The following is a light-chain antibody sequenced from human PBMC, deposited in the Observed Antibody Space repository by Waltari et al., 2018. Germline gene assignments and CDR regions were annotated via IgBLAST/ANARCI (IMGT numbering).Light chain of an antibody. J-gene: IGKJ1*01. CDR1: QGIRSN. V-gene: IGKV3-15*01. CDR2: GAS. Sequence: EIVMTQSPATLSVFPGERATLSCRARQGIRSNLAWYQLKPGQAPRILIYGASTRATGIPTRFSGSGSGTEFTLTISSLQSEDFAVSFCQQYDNWLGTFGQGTKVEIK. CDR3: QQYDNWLGT.